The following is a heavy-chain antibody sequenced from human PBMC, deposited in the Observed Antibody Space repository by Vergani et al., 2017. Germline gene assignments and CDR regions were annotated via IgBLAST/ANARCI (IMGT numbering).Heavy chain of an antibody. D-gene: IGHD2-2*01. J-gene: IGHJ6*02. CDR3: ARLYCSSTSCPRPREYGMDV. CDR1: GFTFSSYA. CDR2: ISGSGGST. V-gene: IGHV3-23*01. Sequence: EVQLLESGGGLVQPGGSLRLSCAASGFTFSSYAMSWVRQAPGKGLEWVSAISGSGGSTYYADSVKGRFTISRDNSKNTLYLQMNSLRAEDTAVYYCARLYCSSTSCPRPREYGMDVWGQGTTVTVSS.